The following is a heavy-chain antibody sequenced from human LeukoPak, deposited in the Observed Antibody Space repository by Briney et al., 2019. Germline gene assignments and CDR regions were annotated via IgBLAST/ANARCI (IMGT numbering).Heavy chain of an antibody. CDR3: ARLGRYDYFIDY. V-gene: IGHV4-30-2*01. CDR1: GGSITGYY. D-gene: IGHD3-16*01. CDR2: IYHSGST. Sequence: PSETLSLTCTVSGGSITGYYWSWIRQPPGKGLEWIGYIYHSGSTYYNSSLKSRVTISVDRSKNQFSLKLTSVTAADTAVYYCARLGRYDYFIDYWGQGTLVTVS. J-gene: IGHJ4*02.